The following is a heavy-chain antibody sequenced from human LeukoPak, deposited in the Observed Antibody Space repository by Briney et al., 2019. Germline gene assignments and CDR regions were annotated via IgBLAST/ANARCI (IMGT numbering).Heavy chain of an antibody. CDR2: MNPNSGNT. CDR1: GYTFTKYG. D-gene: IGHD3-3*01. CDR3: ARVSGAVDY. Sequence: ASVKVSCKASGYTFTKYGVSWVRQATGQGLEWMGWMNPNSGNTGYAQKFQGRVTMTMDPSISTAYMELSSLRSEDTAVYYCARVSGAVDYWGQGTLVTVSS. V-gene: IGHV1-8*01. J-gene: IGHJ4*02.